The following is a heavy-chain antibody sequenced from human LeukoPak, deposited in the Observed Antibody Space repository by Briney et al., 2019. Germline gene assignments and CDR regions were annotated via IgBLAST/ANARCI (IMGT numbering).Heavy chain of an antibody. V-gene: IGHV3-48*01. Sequence: GGSLRLSCAASGFTFSSNSMDWVRQAPGKGLEWVSYISSSRSTIYYADSVKGRFTISRDNAKNSLYLQMNSLRAEDTAVYYCAREAPYCSSTSCYAVNSFDYWGQGTLVTVSS. D-gene: IGHD2-2*01. J-gene: IGHJ4*02. CDR2: ISSSRSTI. CDR1: GFTFSSNS. CDR3: AREAPYCSSTSCYAVNSFDY.